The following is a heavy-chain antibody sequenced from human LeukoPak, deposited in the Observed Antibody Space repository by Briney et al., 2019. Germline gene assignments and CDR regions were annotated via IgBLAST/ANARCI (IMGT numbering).Heavy chain of an antibody. CDR2: TSSSSSYK. CDR1: GFTFSSYS. CDR3: ARAVGSGWYDY. J-gene: IGHJ4*02. V-gene: IGHV3-21*06. Sequence: GGSLRLSCAASGFTFSSYSMNWVRQAPGKGLEWVSSTSSSSSYKYYADSVKGRFTISRDNAKNSLYLQMNSLRAEDTAVYYCARAVGSGWYDYWGQGTLVTVSS. D-gene: IGHD6-19*01.